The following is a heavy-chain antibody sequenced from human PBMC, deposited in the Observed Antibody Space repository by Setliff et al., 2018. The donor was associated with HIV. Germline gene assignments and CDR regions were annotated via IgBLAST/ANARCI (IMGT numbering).Heavy chain of an antibody. V-gene: IGHV1-18*01. CDR3: AKREATYYYMDV. Sequence: ASVKVSCKASGYTFTSYGISWVRQAPGQGLEWMGWISAYNGNTNYAQKLQGRVTMTTDTSTSTAYMELRSLRSDDTAVYYCAKREATYYYMDVWGKGTTVTVSS. CDR2: ISAYNGNT. J-gene: IGHJ6*03. CDR1: GYTFTSYG.